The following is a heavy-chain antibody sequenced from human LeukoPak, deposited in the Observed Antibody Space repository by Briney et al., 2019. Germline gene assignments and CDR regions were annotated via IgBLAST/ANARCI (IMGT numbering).Heavy chain of an antibody. CDR1: GGSFSGYY. V-gene: IGHV4-34*01. J-gene: IGHJ4*02. CDR3: ARVSVSGTTGLSPYYFDY. D-gene: IGHD1-7*01. Sequence: SETLSLTCAVYGGSFSGYYWSWIRQPPGKGLEWIGEINHSGSTNYNPSLKSRVTISVDTSKNQFSLKLSPVTAADTAVYYCARVSVSGTTGLSPYYFDYWGQGTLVTVSS. CDR2: INHSGST.